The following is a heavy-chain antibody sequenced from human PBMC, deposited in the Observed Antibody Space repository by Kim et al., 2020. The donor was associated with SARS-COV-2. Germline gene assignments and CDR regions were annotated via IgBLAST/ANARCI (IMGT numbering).Heavy chain of an antibody. D-gene: IGHD6-13*01. CDR1: GFTFSSYG. Sequence: GGSLRLSCAASGFTFSSYGMHWVRQAPGKGLEGVAVISYDGSNKYYADSVKGRFTISRDNSKNTLYLQMNSLRAEDTAVYYCAREGDSSSWYNPFDYWGQGTLVTVSS. V-gene: IGHV3-33*05. CDR2: ISYDGSNK. J-gene: IGHJ4*02. CDR3: AREGDSSSWYNPFDY.